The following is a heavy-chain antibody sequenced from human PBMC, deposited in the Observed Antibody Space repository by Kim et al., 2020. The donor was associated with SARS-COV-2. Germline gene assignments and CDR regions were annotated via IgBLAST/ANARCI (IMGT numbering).Heavy chain of an antibody. V-gene: IGHV3-23*01. J-gene: IGHJ4*02. CDR3: MKGGWGWIWDH. CDR1: GFTFTGHA. D-gene: IGHD2-21*01. CDR2: IDGSDGTT. Sequence: GGSLRLSCTTSGFTFTGHAMSWVRQAPGKGLEWVSSIDGSDGTTYYVDYVRGRFTITRDDSKNTLYLQMNALRGDDTAVYYGMKGGWGWIWDHWGQGTLVTVSS.